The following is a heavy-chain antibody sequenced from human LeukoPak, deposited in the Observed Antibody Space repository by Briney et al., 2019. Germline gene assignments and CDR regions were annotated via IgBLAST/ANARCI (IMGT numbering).Heavy chain of an antibody. D-gene: IGHD3-10*01. CDR3: ARSISAPYGSGSYYNL. Sequence: GESLKISCKGSGYSFTSYWIGWVRQMPGKGLEWMGIIYPGDSDTRYSPSFQGQVTISADKSISTAYLQWSSLKASDTAMYYCARSISAPYGSGSYYNLWGQGTLVTVSS. V-gene: IGHV5-51*01. CDR2: IYPGDSDT. J-gene: IGHJ5*02. CDR1: GYSFTSYW.